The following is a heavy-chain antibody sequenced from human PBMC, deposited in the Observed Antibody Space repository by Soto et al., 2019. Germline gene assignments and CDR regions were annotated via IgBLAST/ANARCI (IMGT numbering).Heavy chain of an antibody. D-gene: IGHD2-21*01. V-gene: IGHV4-31*03. CDR3: ARDGAGAYGLGWFDP. CDR1: GDSISRGGYY. Sequence: QVQLQESGPGLVKPSQTLSLTCTVSGDSISRGGYYWNWIRHRPRKGLGWIGYIYHSGSTIYNPSLKSRVAISVDTSKNQLSLELSNVTAADTAVYYCARDGAGAYGLGWFDPWGQGILVTVSS. J-gene: IGHJ5*02. CDR2: IYHSGST.